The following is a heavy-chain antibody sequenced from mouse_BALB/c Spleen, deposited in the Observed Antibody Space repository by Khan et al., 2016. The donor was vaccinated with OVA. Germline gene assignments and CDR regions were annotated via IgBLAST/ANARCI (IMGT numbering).Heavy chain of an antibody. Sequence: QVRLQQSGPELVKPGASVKMSCKASGYTFTDYVINWVKQRPGQGLEWIGDIFPGSGSTYYNENFKGKAKLTADKSSNTAYMQLSSLTFEDSAVYCCARGKYSAFAYWGQGTLVTVSA. CDR3: ARGKYSAFAY. J-gene: IGHJ3*01. V-gene: IGHV1-77*01. CDR2: IFPGSGST. D-gene: IGHD1-2*01. CDR1: GYTFTDYV.